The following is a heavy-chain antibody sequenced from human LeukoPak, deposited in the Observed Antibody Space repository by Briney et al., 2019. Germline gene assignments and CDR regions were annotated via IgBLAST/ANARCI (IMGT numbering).Heavy chain of an antibody. V-gene: IGHV4-4*07. CDR3: ADYDFWSGFYYMDV. D-gene: IGHD3-3*01. J-gene: IGHJ6*03. CDR1: GDSISRHY. Sequence: PSETLSLTCTVSGDSISRHYWSWIRQPAGKGLEWIGRMYFRGSTNYNPSLKSRVTMSLDMSKNQFSLKLTSVTAADTAVYYCADYDFWSGFYYMDVWGKGTTVTVSS. CDR2: MYFRGST.